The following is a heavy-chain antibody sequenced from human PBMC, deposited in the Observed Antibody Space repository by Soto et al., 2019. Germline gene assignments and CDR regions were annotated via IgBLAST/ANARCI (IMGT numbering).Heavy chain of an antibody. CDR3: AKTMIVVVDYYFDY. D-gene: IGHD3-22*01. CDR1: GFTFDDYA. CDR2: ISGSGGST. V-gene: IGHV3-23*04. J-gene: IGHJ4*02. Sequence: EVQLVESGGGLVQPGRSLRLSCAASGFTFDDYAMHWVRQAPGKGLEWVSAISGSGGSTYYADSVKGRFTISRDNSKNTLYLQMNSRRAEDTAVYYCAKTMIVVVDYYFDYWGQGTLVTVSS.